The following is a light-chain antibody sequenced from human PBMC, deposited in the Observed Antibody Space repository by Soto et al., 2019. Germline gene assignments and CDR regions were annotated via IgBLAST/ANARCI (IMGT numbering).Light chain of an antibody. CDR3: QQNNDWRFT. CDR2: GAS. V-gene: IGKV3-15*01. J-gene: IGKJ3*01. Sequence: EIVMTQSPATLSVSPGERATLSCRASQSVGGNLAWYQQRPGQAPRLLIYGASTRATGIPARFSGSGSGTEVTLTISSLQAEDFAVYYCQQNNDWRFTFGPGTKVDIK. CDR1: QSVGGN.